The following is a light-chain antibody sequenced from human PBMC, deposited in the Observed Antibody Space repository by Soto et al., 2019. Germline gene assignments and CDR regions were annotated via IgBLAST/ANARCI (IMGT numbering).Light chain of an antibody. J-gene: IGLJ2*01. Sequence: QSVLTQSPSASASLGASVKLTCTLSSGHSNYAIAWHQQQPEKGPRYLMKLNSDGSHSKGDGIPDRFSGSSSGAERYLTISSLHSEDEADYYCQTWGTGIVVFGGGTKLTVL. CDR2: LNSDGSH. CDR3: QTWGTGIVV. V-gene: IGLV4-69*01. CDR1: SGHSNYA.